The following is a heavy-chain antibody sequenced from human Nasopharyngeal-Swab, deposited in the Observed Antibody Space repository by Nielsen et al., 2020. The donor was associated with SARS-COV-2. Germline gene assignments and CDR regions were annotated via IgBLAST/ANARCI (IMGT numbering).Heavy chain of an antibody. D-gene: IGHD2-15*01. CDR3: ARRVGYCSGGSCYFDY. V-gene: IGHV5-51*01. J-gene: IGHJ4*02. CDR2: IYPGDSDT. Sequence: GESLKISCKGSGYSFTSYWIGWVRQMPGKGLEWMGIIYPGDSDTRYGPSFQGQVTISADKSISTAYLQWSSLKASDTAMYYCARRVGYCSGGSCYFDYWGQGTLVTVSS. CDR1: GYSFTSYW.